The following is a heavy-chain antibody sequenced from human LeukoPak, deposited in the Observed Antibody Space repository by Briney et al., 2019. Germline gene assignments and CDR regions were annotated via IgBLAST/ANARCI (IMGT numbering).Heavy chain of an antibody. Sequence: ASVKVSCKTSGYTFTDYYMHWVRQAPGQGLEWMGWIDPDSGGTNYAQKFQGRVTMTKDTSISTAYMGLSRLRFDDTAVYYCATGVRWDFDYWGQGSLVSVSS. CDR1: GYTFTDYY. J-gene: IGHJ4*02. D-gene: IGHD4-23*01. CDR3: ATGVRWDFDY. CDR2: IDPDSGGT. V-gene: IGHV1-2*02.